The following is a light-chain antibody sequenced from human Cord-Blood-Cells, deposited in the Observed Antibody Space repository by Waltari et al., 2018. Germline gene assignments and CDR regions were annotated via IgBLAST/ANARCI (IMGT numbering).Light chain of an antibody. Sequence: DIQMTQSPSSLSASVGDRVTITCRASQGISNSLAWYQQQPGKAPKLLLYAASRLESGVPARCSGSGSGTDYTLTISSLQPEEFATYYCQQYYSTPYTFGQGTKLEIK. V-gene: IGKV1-NL1*01. CDR1: QGISNS. CDR3: QQYYSTPYT. CDR2: AAS. J-gene: IGKJ2*01.